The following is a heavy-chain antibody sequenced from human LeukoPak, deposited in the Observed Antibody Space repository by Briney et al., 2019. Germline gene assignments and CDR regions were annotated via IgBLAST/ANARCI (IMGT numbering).Heavy chain of an antibody. CDR1: GFTFTDYA. CDR2: IRRIPSGGTT. D-gene: IGHD5-18*01. V-gene: IGHV3-49*03. CDR3: TRGIGYTYGWSD. J-gene: IGHJ4*02. Sequence: GRSLRLSCVTSGFTFTDYAISWFRQAPGKGLEWVGFIRRIPSGGTTDYAASVKGRFTISRDNSKSIAYLQMNSLESEDTAMYYCTRGIGYTYGWSDWGQGTLVTDSS.